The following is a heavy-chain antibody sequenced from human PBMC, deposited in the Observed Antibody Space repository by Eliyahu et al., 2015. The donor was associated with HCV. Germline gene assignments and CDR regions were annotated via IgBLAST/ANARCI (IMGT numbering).Heavy chain of an antibody. CDR1: GFTSSDHY. D-gene: IGHD5-12*01. J-gene: IGHJ4*02. V-gene: IGHV3-72*01. Sequence: ESGGGLVQPGGSLRLSCAASGFTSSDHYMDWIRQAPGKGLEWVGRTRNKANSYTSSYAASVNGRFSISRDESRNSMYLQMNSLKAEDTAVYYCARGISGGGYDDYWGQGTQVTVSS. CDR3: ARGISGGGYDDY. CDR2: TRNKANSYTS.